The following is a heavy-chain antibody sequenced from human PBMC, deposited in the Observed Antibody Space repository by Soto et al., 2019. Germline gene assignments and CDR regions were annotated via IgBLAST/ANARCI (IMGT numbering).Heavy chain of an antibody. Sequence: GSLRLSCAASGFTFSSCAMGWVRQAPGKGLEWASDIIDSGASTYYADSVKGRFTISRDNSKSTLYLQMNSLRAEDTALYYCAKGRSYYYYYGVDVWGQGTTVTVSS. J-gene: IGHJ6*02. CDR3: AKGRSYYYYYGVDV. CDR2: IIDSGAST. V-gene: IGHV3-23*01. CDR1: GFTFSSCA.